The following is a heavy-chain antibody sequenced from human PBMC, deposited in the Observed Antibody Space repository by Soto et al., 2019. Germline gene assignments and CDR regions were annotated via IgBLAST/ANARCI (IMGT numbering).Heavy chain of an antibody. V-gene: IGHV3-30*03. CDR3: ARGGAYGERDFDY. CDR1: GFTFSRSA. D-gene: IGHD4-17*01. CDR2: ISYDGSRK. Sequence: QVQLVESGGGVVQPGRSLRVSCAASGFTFSRSAMHWVRQAPGKGLEWVAVISYDGSRKYYADSVKGRFTISRDNSNNTLDLQMNSLRPEDPAVYYCARGGAYGERDFDYWGQGTPVTVSS. J-gene: IGHJ4*02.